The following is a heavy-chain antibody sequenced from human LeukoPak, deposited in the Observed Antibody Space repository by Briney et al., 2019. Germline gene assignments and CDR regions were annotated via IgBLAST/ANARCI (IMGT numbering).Heavy chain of an antibody. J-gene: IGHJ4*02. D-gene: IGHD5-18*01. CDR3: AKDLLPISYGGY. Sequence: PGGSLRLSCAASGFTFSGYAMSWVRQAPGKGLEWVSAISGSGGSTYYADSVKGRFTISRDNSKNTLYLQMNSLRAEDTAVYYCAKDLLPISYGGYWGQGTLVTVSS. CDR2: ISGSGGST. CDR1: GFTFSGYA. V-gene: IGHV3-23*01.